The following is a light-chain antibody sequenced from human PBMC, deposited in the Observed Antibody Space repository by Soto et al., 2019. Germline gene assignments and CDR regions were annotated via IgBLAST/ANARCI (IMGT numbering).Light chain of an antibody. CDR2: EVT. Sequence: QSVLTQPASVSGSPGQSITISCTGTSSDVGAYNFVSWYQHHPGRAPKLIIYEVTIRPSGVSNRFSGSKSGNTASLTISGLQDEEEADYYCSSYKTSAPYVFGSGTKVTVL. J-gene: IGLJ1*01. CDR1: SSDVGAYNF. V-gene: IGLV2-14*01. CDR3: SSYKTSAPYV.